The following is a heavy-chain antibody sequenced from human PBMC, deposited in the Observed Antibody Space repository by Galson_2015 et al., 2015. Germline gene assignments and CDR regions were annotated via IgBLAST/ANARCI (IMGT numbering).Heavy chain of an antibody. V-gene: IGHV1-18*01. J-gene: IGHJ2*01. CDR1: GGTFSSYA. Sequence: SVKVSCKASGGTFSSYAISWVRQAPGQGLEWMGWISAYNGNTNYAQRLQGRVTMTTDTSTSTAYMELRSLRSDDTAVYYCARDEARAIWYFDLWGRGTLVTVSS. CDR2: ISAYNGNT. CDR3: ARDEARAIWYFDL.